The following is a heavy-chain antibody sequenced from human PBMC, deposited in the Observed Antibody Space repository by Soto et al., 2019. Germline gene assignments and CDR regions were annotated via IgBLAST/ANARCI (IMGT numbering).Heavy chain of an antibody. CDR1: GFTFSSYA. J-gene: IGHJ4*02. Sequence: QVQLVESGGGVVQPGRSLRLSCAASGFTFSSYAMHWVRQAPGKGLEWVAVISYDGSNKYYADSVKGRFTISRDNSKNTRYLQMNSLRAEDTAVYYCAYWGSPHCFDYWGQGTLVTVCS. D-gene: IGHD7-27*01. CDR2: ISYDGSNK. V-gene: IGHV3-30-3*01. CDR3: AYWGSPHCFDY.